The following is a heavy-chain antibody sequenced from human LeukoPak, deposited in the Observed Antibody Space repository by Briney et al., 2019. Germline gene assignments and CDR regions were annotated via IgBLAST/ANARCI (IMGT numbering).Heavy chain of an antibody. D-gene: IGHD2-2*01. Sequence: GESLKISCKGSGYSFTSYWIGWVRQMPGKGLEWMGIIYPGDSDTRYSPSFQGQVTISADKSISTAYLQWSSLKASDTAMYYCARFGYCSSTSCSWFDPWGQGTLVTVSS. J-gene: IGHJ5*02. CDR1: GYSFTSYW. CDR2: IYPGDSDT. CDR3: ARFGYCSSTSCSWFDP. V-gene: IGHV5-51*01.